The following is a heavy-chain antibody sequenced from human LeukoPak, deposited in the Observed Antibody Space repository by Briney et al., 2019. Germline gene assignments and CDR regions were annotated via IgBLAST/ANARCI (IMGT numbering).Heavy chain of an antibody. V-gene: IGHV1-69*06. CDR1: GDTFSSYA. D-gene: IGHD3-10*01. CDR2: IISIFGTA. J-gene: IGHJ4*02. CDR3: ARVGSGSYCPDY. Sequence: SVKVSCKASGDTFSSYAISWVREAPGQGLEWMGGIISIFGTANYAQKFQGRVTITADKSTSTAYMELSSLRSEDTAVYYCARVGSGSYCPDYWGQGTLVTVSS.